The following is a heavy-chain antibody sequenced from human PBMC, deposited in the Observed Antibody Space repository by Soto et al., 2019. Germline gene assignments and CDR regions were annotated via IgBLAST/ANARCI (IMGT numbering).Heavy chain of an antibody. CDR1: GGSISSSSYY. CDR2: IYYSGST. J-gene: IGHJ3*02. V-gene: IGHV4-39*01. CDR3: ARFSVASDAFDI. Sequence: SETLSLTCTGSGGSISSSSYYWGWVRQPPGKGLEWIGSIYYSGSTYYNPSLKSRVTISVDTSKNQFSLKLSSVTAADTAVYYCARFSVASDAFDIWGQGTMVT. D-gene: IGHD5-12*01.